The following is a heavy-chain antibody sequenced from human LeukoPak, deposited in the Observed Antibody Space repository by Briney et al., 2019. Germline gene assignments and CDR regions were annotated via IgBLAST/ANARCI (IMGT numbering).Heavy chain of an antibody. V-gene: IGHV1-2*02. D-gene: IGHD6-13*01. CDR3: ARSALGRLKGNIAPLLNY. CDR2: INPNSGGT. Sequence: EASVEVSCKASGYTFTKYAVNWVRQAPGQGLEWMGWINPNSGGTLYAQKFQGRVTMTRDTSISTAYMELSRLRSDDTAVYYCARSALGRLKGNIAPLLNYWGQGTLVTVSS. J-gene: IGHJ4*02. CDR1: GYTFTKYA.